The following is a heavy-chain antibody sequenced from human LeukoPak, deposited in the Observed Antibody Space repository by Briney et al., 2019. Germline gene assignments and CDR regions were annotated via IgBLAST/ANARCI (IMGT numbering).Heavy chain of an antibody. J-gene: IGHJ4*02. CDR1: GFTFSCYR. V-gene: IGHV4-34*01. D-gene: IGHD3-10*01. CDR2: INYSGST. CDR3: ARSRLAVRTPYDY. Sequence: GSVRLFCTASGFTFSCYRMKWVPQPPGKGLEGIGEINYSGSTNYNPSLKSRGTITVDTSKNKFSLKLSSVTAADTAVYYCARSRLAVRTPYDYWGQGNLVTVSS.